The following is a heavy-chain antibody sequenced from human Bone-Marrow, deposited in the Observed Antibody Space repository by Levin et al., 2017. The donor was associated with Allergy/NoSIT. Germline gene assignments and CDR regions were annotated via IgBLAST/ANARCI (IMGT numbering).Heavy chain of an antibody. CDR1: GFTFSNYD. CDR3: ARGHRGTFDI. D-gene: IGHD1-1*01. CDR2: LDTAGDA. V-gene: IGHV3-13*04. Sequence: GGSLRLSCAASGFTFSNYDMHWVRQATGEGLEWVSALDTAGDAYYPGSVKCRFTISREDAKNSLYLQMHSLRAGDTAVYYCARGHRGTFDIWGQGTMVTVSS. J-gene: IGHJ3*02.